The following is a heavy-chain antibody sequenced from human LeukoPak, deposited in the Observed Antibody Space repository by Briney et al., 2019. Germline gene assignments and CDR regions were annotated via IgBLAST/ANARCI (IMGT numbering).Heavy chain of an antibody. V-gene: IGHV4-39*02. Sequence: SETLSLTCTVSGGSISSSSYYWGWIRQPPGKGLEWIGSIYYSGSTYYNPSLKSRVTISVDTSKNQFSLKLSSVTAADTAVYYCARDGGTTELDYWGRGTLVTVSS. CDR3: ARDGGTTELDY. J-gene: IGHJ4*02. D-gene: IGHD4-11*01. CDR2: IYYSGST. CDR1: GGSISSSSYY.